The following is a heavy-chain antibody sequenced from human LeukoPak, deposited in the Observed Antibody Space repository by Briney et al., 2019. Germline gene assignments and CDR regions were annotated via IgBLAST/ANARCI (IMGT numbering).Heavy chain of an antibody. V-gene: IGHV3-33*01. Sequence: GGSLRLSCAASGFTFSSYGMHWVRQAPGKGLEWVAVIWYDGSNKYYADSVKGRFTISRDNSKNTLYLQMNSLRAEDTAVYYCARGRYCSSTSCYNNWFDPWGQGTLVTVSS. CDR3: ARGRYCSSTSCYNNWFDP. J-gene: IGHJ5*02. D-gene: IGHD2-2*02. CDR1: GFTFSSYG. CDR2: IWYDGSNK.